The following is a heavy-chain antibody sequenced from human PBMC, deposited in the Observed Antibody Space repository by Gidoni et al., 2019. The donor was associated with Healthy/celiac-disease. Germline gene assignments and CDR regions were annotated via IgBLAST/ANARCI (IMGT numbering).Heavy chain of an antibody. CDR3: AKDLDSVGGWWRPCFDY. CDR1: GFTFSSYA. D-gene: IGHD6-19*01. J-gene: IGHJ4*02. V-gene: IGHV3-23*01. Sequence: EVQLLESGGGLVQPGGSLRLSCAASGFTFSSYAMSWVRQAPGKGLEWVSAISGSGGSTYYADSVKGRFTISRDNSKNTLYLQMNSLRAEDTAVYYCAKDLDSVGGWWRPCFDYWGQGTLVTVSS. CDR2: ISGSGGST.